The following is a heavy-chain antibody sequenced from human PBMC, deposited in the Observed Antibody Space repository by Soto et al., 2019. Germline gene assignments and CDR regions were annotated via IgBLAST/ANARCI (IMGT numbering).Heavy chain of an antibody. CDR3: ARYLRFLEWSPPSWFDP. D-gene: IGHD3-3*01. Sequence: QVRLQQWGAGLLKPSETLSLTCAVYGGSFSGYDWSWIRQPPGKGLEWIGEINHSGSTNYNPSLKSRVTISVDTSQNQFCLKLSSVTAADTAVYYCARYLRFLEWSPPSWFDPWGQGTLVTVSS. CDR2: INHSGST. V-gene: IGHV4-34*01. CDR1: GGSFSGYD. J-gene: IGHJ5*02.